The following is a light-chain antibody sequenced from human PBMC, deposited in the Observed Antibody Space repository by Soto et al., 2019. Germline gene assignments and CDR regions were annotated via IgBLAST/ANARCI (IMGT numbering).Light chain of an antibody. CDR1: SSDVGGYNY. CDR2: EVS. Sequence: QSALTQPASVSGSPGQSITISCTGTSSDVGGYNYVSWYQQHPGKAPKLMIYEVSNRPSGVSHRFSGSKSGNTASLTISGLPAEDEADYYCSSYTSSSTLVFGGGTKLTVL. V-gene: IGLV2-14*01. CDR3: SSYTSSSTLV. J-gene: IGLJ2*01.